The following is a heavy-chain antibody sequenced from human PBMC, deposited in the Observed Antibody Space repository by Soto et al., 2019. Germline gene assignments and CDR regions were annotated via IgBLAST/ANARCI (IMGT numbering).Heavy chain of an antibody. J-gene: IGHJ6*02. V-gene: IGHV1-18*01. Sequence: ASVKVSFKAAGATFPSDGISRGRQAPGQGLEWMGWISAYNGNTNYAQKLQGRVTMTTDTSTSTAYMELRSLRSDDTAVYYCARGYYDSSGYYSYYGMDVWGQGNTVTVS. CDR2: ISAYNGNT. CDR3: ARGYYDSSGYYSYYGMDV. D-gene: IGHD3-22*01. CDR1: GATFPSDG.